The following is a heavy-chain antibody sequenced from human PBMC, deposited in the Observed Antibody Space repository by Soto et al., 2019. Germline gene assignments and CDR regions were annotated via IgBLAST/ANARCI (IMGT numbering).Heavy chain of an antibody. CDR1: GGTFSSYA. CDR2: IIPIFGTA. Sequence: QVQLVQSGAEVKKPGSSVKVSCKASGGTFSSYAISWVRQAPGQGLEWMGGIIPIFGTANYAQKFQCRVKITADEPTSTAYRELSSLRSEETAVYYCARANYDFWSASTYYYYGMDVWGQGTTVTVSS. CDR3: ARANYDFWSASTYYYYGMDV. V-gene: IGHV1-69*12. J-gene: IGHJ6*02. D-gene: IGHD3-3*01.